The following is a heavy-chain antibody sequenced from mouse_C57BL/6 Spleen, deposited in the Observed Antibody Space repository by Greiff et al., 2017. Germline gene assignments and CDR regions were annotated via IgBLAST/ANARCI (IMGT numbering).Heavy chain of an antibody. J-gene: IGHJ2*01. Sequence: EVQLQQSGPELVKPGASVKISCKASGYSFTGYYMNWVKQSPEKSLEWIGEINPSTGGTTYNQKFKAKATLTVDKSSSTAYMQLKSLTSEDSAVYYCARRVGDYWGQGTTLTVSS. D-gene: IGHD1-1*02. CDR1: GYSFTGYY. CDR2: INPSTGGT. CDR3: ARRVGDY. V-gene: IGHV1-42*01.